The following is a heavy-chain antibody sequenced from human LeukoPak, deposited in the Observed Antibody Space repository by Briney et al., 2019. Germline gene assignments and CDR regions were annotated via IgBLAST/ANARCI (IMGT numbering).Heavy chain of an antibody. Sequence: PSETLSLTCTVSGGSISSSSYYWGWIRQPPGKGLEWIGSIYYSGSTYYNLSLKSRVTISVDTSKNQYSLKLSSVTAADTAVYYCARLKGVYDIWGQGTMVTVSS. V-gene: IGHV4-39*01. D-gene: IGHD6-6*01. J-gene: IGHJ3*02. CDR3: ARLKGVYDI. CDR1: GGSISSSSYY. CDR2: IYYSGST.